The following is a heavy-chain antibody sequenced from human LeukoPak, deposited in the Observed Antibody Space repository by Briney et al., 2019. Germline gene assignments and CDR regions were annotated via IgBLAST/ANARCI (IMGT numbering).Heavy chain of an antibody. Sequence: PGGSLRLSCAASGFTFDDYAMHWVRQAPGKGLEWVSGISWNSGSIGYADSVKGRFTISRDNAKNSLYLQMNSLRAEDTALYYCAKEYCSGGSCYNVPGYWGQGTLVTVSS. CDR3: AKEYCSGGSCYNVPGY. D-gene: IGHD2-15*01. CDR2: ISWNSGSI. V-gene: IGHV3-9*01. CDR1: GFTFDDYA. J-gene: IGHJ4*02.